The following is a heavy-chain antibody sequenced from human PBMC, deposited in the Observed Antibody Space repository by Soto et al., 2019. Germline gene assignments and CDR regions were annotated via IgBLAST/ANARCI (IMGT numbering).Heavy chain of an antibody. D-gene: IGHD2-2*01. J-gene: IGHJ4*02. CDR3: ARGSGVVVTD. CDR2: INAGNGNT. CDR1: GYTFTSYA. Sequence: QVQLVQSGAEEKKPGASVKVSCKASGYTFTSYAMHWVRQAPGQRLEWMGWINAGNGNTKYSQKFXGXVXIPXDTSASTAYMELSSLRSEDTAVYYCARGSGVVVTDWGQGTLVTVSS. V-gene: IGHV1-3*05.